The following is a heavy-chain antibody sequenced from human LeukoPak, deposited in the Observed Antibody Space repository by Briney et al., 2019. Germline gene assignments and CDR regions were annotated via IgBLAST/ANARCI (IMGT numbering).Heavy chain of an antibody. CDR2: ISSSSTI. CDR3: ATNRRPVWYGMDV. J-gene: IGHJ6*02. V-gene: IGHV3-48*02. Sequence: GRSLRLSCAASGFTFSSYSMNWVRQAPGKGLEWVSYISSSSTIYYADSVKGRFTISRDNAKNSLYLQMNSLRDEDTAVYYCATNRRPVWYGMDVWGQGTTVTVSS. CDR1: GFTFSSYS.